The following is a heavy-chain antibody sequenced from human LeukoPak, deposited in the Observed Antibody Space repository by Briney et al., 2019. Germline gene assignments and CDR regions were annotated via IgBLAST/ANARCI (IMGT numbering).Heavy chain of an antibody. J-gene: IGHJ5*02. D-gene: IGHD2-2*01. CDR1: GFTFSNYA. Sequence: PGGSLRLSCAASGFTFSNYAMTWVRQAPGKGLEWVAFISQSGGRTTDYADSVRGRFTISRDNSKNTLYLQMNSLRAEDTAVCHCARDLGCSTSSCRYNWFDPWGQGTLVTVSS. V-gene: IGHV3-23*01. CDR2: ISQSGGRTT. CDR3: ARDLGCSTSSCRYNWFDP.